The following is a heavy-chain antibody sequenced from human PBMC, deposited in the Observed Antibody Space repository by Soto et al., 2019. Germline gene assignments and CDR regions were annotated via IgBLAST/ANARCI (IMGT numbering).Heavy chain of an antibody. V-gene: IGHV4-34*01. CDR3: AGIAAAGTWFDP. Sequence: QVQLQQWGAGLLKPSETLSLTCAVYGGSFSGYYWSWIRQPPGKGLEWIGEINHSGSTNYNPSRKCRVTISVDTSKIQFSLKLSSVTAADTAVYSCAGIAAAGTWFDPWGQGTLVTVSS. CDR2: INHSGST. D-gene: IGHD6-13*01. CDR1: GGSFSGYY. J-gene: IGHJ5*02.